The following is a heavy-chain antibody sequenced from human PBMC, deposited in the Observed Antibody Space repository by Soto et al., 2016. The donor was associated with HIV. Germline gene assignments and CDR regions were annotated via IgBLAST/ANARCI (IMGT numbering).Heavy chain of an antibody. CDR1: GFTFDDYA. V-gene: IGHV3-43*02. D-gene: IGHD6-19*01. Sequence: EVQLVESGGGVVQPGGSLRLSCAASGFTFDDYAMHWVRQAPGKGLEWVSLISGDGGSTYYADSVKGRFTISRDNSKNSLYLQMNSLRTEDTALYYCAKDIYRGGRSGWTIDYWGQGTLVTVSS. CDR3: AKDIYRGGRSGWTIDY. CDR2: ISGDGGST. J-gene: IGHJ4*02.